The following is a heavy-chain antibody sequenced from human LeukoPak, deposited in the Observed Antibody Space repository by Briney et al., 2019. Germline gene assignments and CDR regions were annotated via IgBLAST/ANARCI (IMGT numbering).Heavy chain of an antibody. CDR2: INGSGNIT. Sequence: WGSLTLSCVVSGFTFSNYPMSWLRQAPGKGLEWVSAINGSGNITYYADSGKGRSTISRDNSKNTLYLQMNSLRAEYTAVYYCVKGSVAVALIHYWGRGTVVSVSS. V-gene: IGHV3-23*01. D-gene: IGHD6-19*01. CDR3: VKGSVAVALIHY. J-gene: IGHJ4*02. CDR1: GFTFSNYP.